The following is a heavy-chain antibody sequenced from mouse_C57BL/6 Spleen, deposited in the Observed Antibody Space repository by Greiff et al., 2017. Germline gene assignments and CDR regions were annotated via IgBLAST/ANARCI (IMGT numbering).Heavy chain of an antibody. V-gene: IGHV1-53*01. J-gene: IGHJ2*01. D-gene: IGHD1-1*01. CDR2: SNPSNGGT. CDR1: GYTFTSYW. Sequence: QVQLQQSGTELVKPGASVKLSCKASGYTFTSYWMHWVKQRPGQGLEWIGNSNPSNGGTNYNEKFKSKATLTVDKSSSTAYMQLSSLTSEDSAVYYCAREGYGSPFDYWGQGTTLTVSS. CDR3: AREGYGSPFDY.